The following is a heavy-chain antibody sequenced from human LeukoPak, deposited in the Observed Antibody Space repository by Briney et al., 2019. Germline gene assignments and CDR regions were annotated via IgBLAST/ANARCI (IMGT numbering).Heavy chain of an antibody. CDR3: ARGGEGYNGPGFN. D-gene: IGHD5-12*01. CDR1: GYTFSSHW. Sequence: GGSLRLSCAASGYTFSSHWMHWVRQAPGKGLVWVSRMNTDGSSINYADSVKGRFTISRDNAKNTLYLQMNSLRAEDTAVYYCARGGEGYNGPGFNWGQGTLVTVSS. CDR2: MNTDGSSI. J-gene: IGHJ4*02. V-gene: IGHV3-74*01.